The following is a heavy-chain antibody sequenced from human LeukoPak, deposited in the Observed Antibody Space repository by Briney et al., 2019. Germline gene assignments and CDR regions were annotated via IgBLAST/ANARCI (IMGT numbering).Heavy chain of an antibody. V-gene: IGHV1-69*05. CDR3: ALAYCGGDCYAAFDY. CDR1: GGTFSSYA. D-gene: IGHD2-21*02. CDR2: IIPIFGTA. Sequence: SVKVSCNASGGTFSSYAISWVRQAPGQGLEWMGGIIPIFGTANYAQKFQGRVTITTDESTSTAYMELSSLRSEDTAVYYCALAYCGGDCYAAFDYWGQGTLVTVSS. J-gene: IGHJ4*02.